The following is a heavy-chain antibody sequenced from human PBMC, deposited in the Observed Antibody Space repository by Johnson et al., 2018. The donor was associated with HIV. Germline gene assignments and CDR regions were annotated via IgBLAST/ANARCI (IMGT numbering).Heavy chain of an antibody. CDR1: GFTFSSYA. CDR3: GSSRGAFDI. V-gene: IGHV3-30-3*01. CDR2: ISYDGNKK. D-gene: IGHD6-13*01. J-gene: IGHJ3*02. Sequence: MQLVESGGGLVQPGGSLRLSCAASGFTFSSYAMHWVRQAPGKGLEWVAVISYDGNKKYYADSVQGRFTISRDNAKNSLYLQMNSLRAEDTAVYYCGSSRGAFDIWGQGTMVTVSS.